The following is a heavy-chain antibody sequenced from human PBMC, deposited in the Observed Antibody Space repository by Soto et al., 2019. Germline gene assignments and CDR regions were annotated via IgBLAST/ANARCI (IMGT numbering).Heavy chain of an antibody. CDR3: ARDLCPLGSGSPCPTFGMDL. Sequence: QVQLVQSGAEVKPPGASVKVSCKASGYTFTGHYMHWVRQVSGRRLEFLGWLKPDNGGTYYAPKFQGRVTFTRDTFKTTAYMEMSGLQSDDTAVYFCARDLCPLGSGSPCPTFGMDLWGQGTTVAVSS. CDR2: LKPDNGGT. J-gene: IGHJ6*02. CDR1: GYTFTGHY. V-gene: IGHV1-2*02. D-gene: IGHD3-10*01.